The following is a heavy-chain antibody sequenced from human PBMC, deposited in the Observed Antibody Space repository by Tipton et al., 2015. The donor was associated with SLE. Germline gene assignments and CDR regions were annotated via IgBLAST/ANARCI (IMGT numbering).Heavy chain of an antibody. CDR2: IFTSGNT. Sequence: TLSLTCAVSGHSITNGDYWSWIRQPAGEGLEWIGRIFTSGNTNYNPSLKSRVTISVDTSKNQFSLELSSVTAADTAVYYCARETEDIGWIHSRDYIYYYYYVDVWGQGTTVTVSS. V-gene: IGHV4-61*02. J-gene: IGHJ6*03. CDR3: ARETEDIGWIHSRDYIYYYYYVDV. CDR1: GHSITNGDY. D-gene: IGHD6-19*01.